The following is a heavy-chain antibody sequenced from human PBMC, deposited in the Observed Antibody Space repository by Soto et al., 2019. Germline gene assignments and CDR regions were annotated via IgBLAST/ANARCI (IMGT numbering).Heavy chain of an antibody. CDR2: IFYSGYT. J-gene: IGHJ4*02. D-gene: IGHD5-12*01. V-gene: IGHV4-59*01. CDR1: GGSINSDY. Sequence: VQLQETGPGLVKPSETLSLTCPVSGGSINSDYWSWIRQPPGKGLEWIGYIFYSGYTKCDPSLTSRVTITVHTSKNQFSLTLSSVTAADTAVYYCARGVATNEFDSWGQGTLVTVSS. CDR3: ARGVATNEFDS.